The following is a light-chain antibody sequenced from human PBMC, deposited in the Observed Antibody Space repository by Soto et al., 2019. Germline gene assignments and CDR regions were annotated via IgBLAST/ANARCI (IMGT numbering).Light chain of an antibody. CDR3: LQDYRYPPWT. Sequence: DIQITQSPSTLPASVGDRVTITCRANQRISTWLAWYQQKPGKDPNLLIYKASRLETGVPSRFSGSGSGTDFTLTISSLQPEDFATYYCLQDYRYPPWTFGQGTKVDIK. CDR1: QRISTW. V-gene: IGKV1-5*03. CDR2: KAS. J-gene: IGKJ1*01.